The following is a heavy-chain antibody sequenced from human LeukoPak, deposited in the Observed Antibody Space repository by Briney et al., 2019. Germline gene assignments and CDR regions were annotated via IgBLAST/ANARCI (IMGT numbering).Heavy chain of an antibody. V-gene: IGHV4-34*01. J-gene: IGHJ6*03. D-gene: IGHD6-6*01. CDR2: INHSGST. CDR1: GGSFSGYY. CDR3: ARSGGSIAARSDYYYYYMDV. Sequence: PSETLSLTCAVYGGSFSGYYWSWIRQPPGKGLEWIGEINHSGSTNYNPSLKSRVTISVDTSENQFSLKLSSVTAADTAVYYCARSGGSIAARSDYYYYYMDVWGKGTTVTVSS.